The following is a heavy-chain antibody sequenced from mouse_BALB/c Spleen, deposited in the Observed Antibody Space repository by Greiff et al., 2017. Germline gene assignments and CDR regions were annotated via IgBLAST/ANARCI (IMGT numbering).Heavy chain of an antibody. CDR1: GFNIKDYY. CDR2: IDPENGDT. CDR3: NAITTVVH. J-gene: IGHJ2*01. V-gene: IGHV14-4*02. Sequence: ESGAELVRSGASVKLSCTASGFNIKDYYMHWVKQRPEQGLEWIGWIDPENGDTEYAPKFQGKATMTADTSSNTAYLQLSSLTSEDTAVYDCNAITTVVHWGQGTTLTVSS. D-gene: IGHD1-1*01.